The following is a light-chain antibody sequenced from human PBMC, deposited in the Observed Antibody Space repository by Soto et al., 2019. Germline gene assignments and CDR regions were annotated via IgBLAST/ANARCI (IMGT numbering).Light chain of an antibody. CDR3: QQRSHWPPIT. CDR2: DAS. Sequence: EIVLTQSPATPSLSPGERATLSCSASQSVKTFLLWYQHRPGQAPRVLISDASHRATGIPARFRGSGSGTDFTLTISSLEPEDAGIYYCQQRSHWPPITFGQGTRLEI. CDR1: QSVKTF. J-gene: IGKJ5*01. V-gene: IGKV3-11*01.